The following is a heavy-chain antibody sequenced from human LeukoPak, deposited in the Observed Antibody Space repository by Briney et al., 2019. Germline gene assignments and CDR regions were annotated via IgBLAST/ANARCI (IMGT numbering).Heavy chain of an antibody. D-gene: IGHD2-2*01. CDR2: IYYSGST. Sequence: SETLSLTCTVSGGSISSYYWSWIRQPPGKGLEWIGYIYYSGSTNYNPSLKSRVTISVDTSKNQFSLKLSSVTAADTAVYYCAGYIVVVPAAEPEYFDYWGQGTLVTVSS. CDR1: GGSISSYY. CDR3: AGYIVVVPAAEPEYFDY. J-gene: IGHJ4*02. V-gene: IGHV4-59*12.